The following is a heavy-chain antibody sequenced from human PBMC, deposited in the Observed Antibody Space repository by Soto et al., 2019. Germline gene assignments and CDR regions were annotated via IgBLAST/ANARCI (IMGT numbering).Heavy chain of an antibody. CDR3: ARVYPVLSSDYYYGMDV. D-gene: IGHD3-16*02. Sequence: GASVKVSCKASGYTFTSYAMHWVRQAPGQRLEWMGWINAGNGNTKYSQKFQGRVTITRDTSASTAYMELSSLRSEDTAVYYRARVYPVLSSDYYYGMDVWGQGTTVTVSS. V-gene: IGHV1-3*01. CDR1: GYTFTSYA. J-gene: IGHJ6*02. CDR2: INAGNGNT.